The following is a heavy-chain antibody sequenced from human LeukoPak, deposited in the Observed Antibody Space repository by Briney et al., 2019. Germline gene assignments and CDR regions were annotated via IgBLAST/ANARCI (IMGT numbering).Heavy chain of an antibody. V-gene: IGHV4-59*01. D-gene: IGHD6-13*01. CDR1: GGSISSYY. J-gene: IGHJ6*03. Sequence: SETLSLTCTVSGGSISSYYWSWIRQPPGKGLEWIGYIYYSGSTNYNPSLRSRVTISVDTSKNQFSLKLSSVTAADTAVYYCARYSSSWYGYYYYYMDVWGKGTTVTVSS. CDR3: ARYSSSWYGYYYYYMDV. CDR2: IYYSGST.